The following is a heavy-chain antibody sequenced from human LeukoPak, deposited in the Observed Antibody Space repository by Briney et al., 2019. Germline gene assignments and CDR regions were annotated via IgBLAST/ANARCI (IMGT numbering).Heavy chain of an antibody. CDR1: GDSPNTYF. V-gene: IGHV4-59*13. CDR2: IYYTGTT. D-gene: IGHD4-17*01. CDR3: ASKSSDHGELRFDY. J-gene: IGHJ4*02. Sequence: SETLSLTCTMSGDSPNTYFWSWIRQPPGKGLEWIGYIYYTGTTNYNPSLKSRVTISVDTSKNQFSLRPSSVTAADTAVYYCASKSSDHGELRFDYWGQGTLVTVSS.